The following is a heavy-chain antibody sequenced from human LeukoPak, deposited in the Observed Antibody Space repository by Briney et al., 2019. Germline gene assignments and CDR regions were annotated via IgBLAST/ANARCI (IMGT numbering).Heavy chain of an antibody. J-gene: IGHJ4*02. Sequence: SETLSLTCTVSGGSISSYYWSWIRQPPGKGLEWIGYIYYSGSTNYNPSLKSRVTISVDTSKNQFSLKLSSVTAADTAVYYCAREETGTTRAVFDYWGQGTLVTVSS. D-gene: IGHD1-1*01. CDR1: GGSISSYY. V-gene: IGHV4-59*12. CDR3: AREETGTTRAVFDY. CDR2: IYYSGST.